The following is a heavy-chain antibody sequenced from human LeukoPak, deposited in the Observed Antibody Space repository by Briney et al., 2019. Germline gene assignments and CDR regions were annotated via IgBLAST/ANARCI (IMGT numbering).Heavy chain of an antibody. J-gene: IGHJ6*03. CDR1: GGTFSSYA. D-gene: IGHD2/OR15-2a*01. V-gene: IGHV1-69*13. CDR2: IIPIFGTA. CDR3: ARTNTYYYYMDV. Sequence: ASVKVSCKASGGTFSSYAISWVRQAPGQGLEWMGGIIPIFGTANYAQKFQGRVTITADESTSTAYMELSSLRSEDTAVYYCARTNTYYYYMDVWGKGTTVTVSS.